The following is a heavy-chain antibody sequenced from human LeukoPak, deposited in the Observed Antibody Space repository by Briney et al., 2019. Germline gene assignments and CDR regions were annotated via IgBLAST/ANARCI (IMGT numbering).Heavy chain of an antibody. V-gene: IGHV4-34*01. CDR2: INHSGST. CDR3: ARVRVAATVYYYYYMDV. Sequence: SETLSLTCAAYGGSFSGYYWSWIRQPPGKGLEWIAEINHSGSTNYNPSLKSRVTISVDTSKNQFSLKLSSVTAADTAVYYCARVRVAATVYYYYYMDVWGKGTTVTVSS. D-gene: IGHD2-15*01. J-gene: IGHJ6*03. CDR1: GGSFSGYY.